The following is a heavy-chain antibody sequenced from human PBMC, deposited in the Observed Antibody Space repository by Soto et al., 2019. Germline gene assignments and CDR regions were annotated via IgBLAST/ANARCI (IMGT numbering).Heavy chain of an antibody. J-gene: IGHJ4*02. CDR2: INSDGSST. CDR1: GLTFSSYW. CDR3: ALSHTVTTDY. D-gene: IGHD4-17*01. Sequence: GGSLRLSCAPSGLTFSSYWMHWVRQAPGKGLVKVSRINSDGSSTSYADSVKGRFTISRDNAKNTLYLQMNSLRAEDTAVYYCALSHTVTTDYWGQGTLVTVS. V-gene: IGHV3-74*01.